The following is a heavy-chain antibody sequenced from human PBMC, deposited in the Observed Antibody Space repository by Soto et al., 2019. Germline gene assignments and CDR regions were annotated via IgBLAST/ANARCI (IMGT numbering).Heavy chain of an antibody. CDR2: ISASGST. D-gene: IGHD3-22*01. CDR1: GGSISDGYH. V-gene: IGHV4-31*03. J-gene: IGHJ5*02. Sequence: PSETLSLTCTVSGGSISDGYHWTWIRQHPGKGLEWIGSISASGSTSYNPSLKSRLTVSVDKSKNQFSLNLRSVTAADTAVYYCARRDRSGFSYWLDTWGQGTLVTVSS. CDR3: ARRDRSGFSYWLDT.